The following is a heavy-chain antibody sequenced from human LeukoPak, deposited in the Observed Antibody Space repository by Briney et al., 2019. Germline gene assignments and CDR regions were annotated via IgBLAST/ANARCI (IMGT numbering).Heavy chain of an antibody. CDR1: GYTFTCYY. CDR3: ARDGVRYSGYDLNY. J-gene: IGHJ4*02. D-gene: IGHD5-12*01. CDR2: INPNCGGT. Sequence: GASVKVSCKASGYTFTCYYMHWVRQAPGQGVEWMGWINPNCGGTNYAQKFQGRVTMTRDTSISTAYMELSRLRSDDTAVYYCARDGVRYSGYDLNYWGQGTLVTVSS. V-gene: IGHV1-2*02.